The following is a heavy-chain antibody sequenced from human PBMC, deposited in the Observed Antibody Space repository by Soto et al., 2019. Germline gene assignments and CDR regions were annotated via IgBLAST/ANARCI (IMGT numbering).Heavy chain of an antibody. CDR2: IYHSGST. CDR3: ARVSIIMAVATTGNLPSPNWFDP. CDR1: GGSISSSNW. D-gene: IGHD3-3*02. Sequence: PSETLSLTCAVSGGSISSSNWWSWVRQPPGKGLEWIGEIYHSGSTNYNPSLKSRVTISVDKSKNQFSLKLSSVTAADTAIYYCARVSIIMAVATTGNLPSPNWFDPWGQGTLVTVSS. V-gene: IGHV4-4*02. J-gene: IGHJ5*02.